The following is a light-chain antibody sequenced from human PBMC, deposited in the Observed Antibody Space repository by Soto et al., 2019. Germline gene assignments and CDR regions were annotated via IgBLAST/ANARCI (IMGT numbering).Light chain of an antibody. V-gene: IGLV1-44*01. J-gene: IGLJ1*01. CDR3: ATWDDSRNGV. Sequence: QSVLTQPPSASGTPGQRITISCSGSTSNIESHPVNWFQQVPGAAPKLLSITNNQRPSGVPDRFAGSKSGASASLAISGLQSEDEATYYCATWDDSRNGVFGTGTKVTVL. CDR1: TSNIESHP. CDR2: TNN.